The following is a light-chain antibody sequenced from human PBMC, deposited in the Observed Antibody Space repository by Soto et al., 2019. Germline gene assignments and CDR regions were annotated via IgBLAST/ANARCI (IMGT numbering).Light chain of an antibody. CDR1: SSNIGAGYD. V-gene: IGLV1-40*01. J-gene: IGLJ3*02. Sequence: QSVLTQPASVSGAPGQRVTISCTGSSSNIGAGYDVHWYQQLPGTAPKLLIYGNSNRPSGVPDRFSGSKSGTSASLAITGRQAEDEADYYCQSYDSSLSGSVFGGGTKLTVL. CDR2: GNS. CDR3: QSYDSSLSGSV.